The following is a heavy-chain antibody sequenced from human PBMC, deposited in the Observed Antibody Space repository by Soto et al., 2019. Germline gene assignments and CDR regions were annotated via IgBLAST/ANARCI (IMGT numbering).Heavy chain of an antibody. V-gene: IGHV1-2*04. CDR3: ARSSSVRYDYVWGSYRPSYYFDY. Sequence: ASVKVSCKASGYTFTGYYMHWVRQAPGQGLEWMGWINPNSGGTNYAQKFQGWVTMTRDTSISTAYMELSRLRSDDTAVYYCARSSSVRYDYVWGSYRPSYYFDYWGQGTLVTVS. J-gene: IGHJ4*02. CDR2: INPNSGGT. D-gene: IGHD3-16*02. CDR1: GYTFTGYY.